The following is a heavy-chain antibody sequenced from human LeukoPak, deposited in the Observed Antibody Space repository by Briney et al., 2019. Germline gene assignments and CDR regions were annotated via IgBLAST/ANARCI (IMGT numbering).Heavy chain of an antibody. Sequence: PGRSLRLSCAASGFTFSSYGMHWVRQAPGKGLEWVAVISYDGSNKYYADSVKGRFTISRDNSKNTLYLQMNSLRAEDMALYYCAKGFGGYFDYWGQGTLVTVSS. CDR1: GFTFSSYG. J-gene: IGHJ4*02. CDR3: AKGFGGYFDY. CDR2: ISYDGSNK. V-gene: IGHV3-30*18. D-gene: IGHD3-10*01.